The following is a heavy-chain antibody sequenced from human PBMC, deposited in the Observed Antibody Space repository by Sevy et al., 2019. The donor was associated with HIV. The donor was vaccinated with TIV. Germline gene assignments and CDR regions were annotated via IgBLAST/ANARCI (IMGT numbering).Heavy chain of an antibody. Sequence: ASVKVSCKASGYTFTGYYMHWVRQAPGQGLEWMGRINPNSGGTNYAQKFQGRVTMTRDTSISTAYMELSRLRSDDTAVYYCARDRGSSVWPYYYDSSGYYYLDYWGQGTLVTVSS. CDR2: INPNSGGT. CDR1: GYTFTGYY. D-gene: IGHD3-22*01. J-gene: IGHJ4*02. V-gene: IGHV1-2*06. CDR3: ARDRGSSVWPYYYDSSGYYYLDY.